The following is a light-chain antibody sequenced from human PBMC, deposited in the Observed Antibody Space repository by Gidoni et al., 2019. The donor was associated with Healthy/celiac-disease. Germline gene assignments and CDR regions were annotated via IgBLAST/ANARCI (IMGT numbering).Light chain of an antibody. CDR2: AAS. CDR1: QSISSY. J-gene: IGKJ1*01. V-gene: IGKV1-39*01. Sequence: DIQMTQSPSSLAASVGDRVTITCRASQSISSYLNWYQQKPGKAPKLLIYAASSVQSGVPSRFSGSGSGTEFTLTISRLQPEDFATYYCQQSYSTPPDTFGQGTKVEIK. CDR3: QQSYSTPPDT.